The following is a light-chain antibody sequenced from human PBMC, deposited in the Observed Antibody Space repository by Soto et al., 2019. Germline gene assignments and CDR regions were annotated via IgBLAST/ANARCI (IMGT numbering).Light chain of an antibody. J-gene: IGLJ1*01. CDR3: QSYDSSLSAFYV. V-gene: IGLV1-40*01. CDR2: GNS. Sequence: QSVLTQPPSVSGAPGQRVTISCPGGSSNIGAGYDVNWYQQLPGTAPKLRLYGNSNRPSGVPDRFSGSKSGTSASLAITGLQAEDEAEYYCQSYDSSLSAFYVFGTGTKVTVL. CDR1: SSNIGAGYD.